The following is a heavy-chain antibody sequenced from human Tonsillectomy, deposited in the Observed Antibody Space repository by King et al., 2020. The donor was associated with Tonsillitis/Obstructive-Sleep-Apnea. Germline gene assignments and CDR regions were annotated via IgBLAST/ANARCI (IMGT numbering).Heavy chain of an antibody. V-gene: IGHV3-48*02. CDR1: GFTFSSYS. D-gene: IGHD3/OR15-3a*01. Sequence: VQLVESGGGLVQPGGSLRLSCAASGFTFSSYSMNWVRQAPGKGLEWVSYISSSSSTIYYADSVKGRFTISRDNAKNSLYLQMNSLRDEDTAVYYCARDPLGDCWTGNWVDPWGQGTLVTVSS. J-gene: IGHJ5*02. CDR3: ARDPLGDCWTGNWVDP. CDR2: ISSSSSTI.